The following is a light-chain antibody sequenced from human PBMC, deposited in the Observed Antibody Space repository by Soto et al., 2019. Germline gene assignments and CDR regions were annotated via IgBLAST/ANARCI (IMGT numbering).Light chain of an antibody. CDR1: SSNIGINP. V-gene: IGLV1-44*01. Sequence: QSVLTQPPSASGTPGQGVIISCSGSSSNIGINPVNWYQQLPGTAPKLLIYTNIQRPSGVPDRFSGSKSGTSASLAISGLHSEDEGDYYCAAWDDSRNGVIFGGGTQLTVL. CDR3: AAWDDSRNGVI. CDR2: TNI. J-gene: IGLJ2*01.